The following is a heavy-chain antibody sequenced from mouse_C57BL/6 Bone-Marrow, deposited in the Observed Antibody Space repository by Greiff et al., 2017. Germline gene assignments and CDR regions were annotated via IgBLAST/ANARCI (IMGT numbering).Heavy chain of an antibody. CDR3: ARRNWDFDY. D-gene: IGHD4-1*01. CDR1: GLTFSCYT. CDR2: ISGGRGNA. Sequence: EVQLQESGGGLVKPGGSLILSCAASGLTFSCYTLSWVRQIPDKMLEWVATISGGRGNAYYPDSVKGRFTISRDNAKSTLYLQMSSLRSEDTALYYCARRNWDFDYWGQGTTLTVSS. J-gene: IGHJ2*01. V-gene: IGHV5-9*04.